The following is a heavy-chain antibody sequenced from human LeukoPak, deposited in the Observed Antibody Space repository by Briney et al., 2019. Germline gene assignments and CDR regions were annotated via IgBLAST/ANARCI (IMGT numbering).Heavy chain of an antibody. CDR3: ARAAVGLSTRPFDY. J-gene: IGHJ4*02. CDR2: LSYDGSNK. D-gene: IGHD2-2*01. V-gene: IGHV3-30*03. CDR1: GFSFSRYG. Sequence: GRSLRLSCAASGFSFSRYGMYWVRQAPGKGLEWVAVLSYDGSNKYYADSVKGRFTISRDNSMNTLFLQMNSLRDEDTAVYYCARAAVGLSTRPFDYWGQGTLVTVSS.